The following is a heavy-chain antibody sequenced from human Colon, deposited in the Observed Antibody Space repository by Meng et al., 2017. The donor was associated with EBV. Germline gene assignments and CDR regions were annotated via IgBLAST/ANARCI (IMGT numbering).Heavy chain of an antibody. CDR1: RYTFTRYY. V-gene: IGHV1-46*01. CDR3: AREGPQTYFFDY. Sequence: QVQLVQSGAEVKEPXXSXKVXCKASRYTFTRYYIHWLRQAPGQGLEWMGIVKPTDDSTTYTQKLQGRVTMTWDTPTTTVYMELSSLASEDTAVYFCAREGPQTYFFDYWGQGTLVTVSS. CDR2: VKPTDDST. J-gene: IGHJ4*02.